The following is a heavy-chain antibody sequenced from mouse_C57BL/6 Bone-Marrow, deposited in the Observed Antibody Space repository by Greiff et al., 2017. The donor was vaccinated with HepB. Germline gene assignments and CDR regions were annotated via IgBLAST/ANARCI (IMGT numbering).Heavy chain of an antibody. D-gene: IGHD2-3*01. CDR3: ARVPLDDGYFHTPSFAY. J-gene: IGHJ3*01. CDR2: IYPGDGDT. V-gene: IGHV1-82*01. Sequence: QVQLQQSGPELVKPGASVKISCKASGYAFSSSWMNWVKQRPGKGLEWIGRIYPGDGDTNYNGKFKGKATLTADKSSSTAYMQLSSLTSEDSAVYFCARVPLDDGYFHTPSFAYWGQGTLVTVSA. CDR1: GYAFSSSW.